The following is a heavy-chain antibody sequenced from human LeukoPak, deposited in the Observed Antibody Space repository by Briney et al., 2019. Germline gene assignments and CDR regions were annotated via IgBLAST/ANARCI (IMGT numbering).Heavy chain of an antibody. J-gene: IGHJ4*02. Sequence: GGSLRLSCAASGFTFSSYGMSWVRKAPGKGLEWVSVISGRGGTTYSADSVKGRFTISRDHSKNTLYLQMNSLRAEDTAVYYCAKPISSSGWQYYFDYWGQGTLVTVSS. CDR3: AKPISSSGWQYYFDY. D-gene: IGHD6-19*01. CDR1: GFTFSSYG. CDR2: ISGRGGTT. V-gene: IGHV3-23*01.